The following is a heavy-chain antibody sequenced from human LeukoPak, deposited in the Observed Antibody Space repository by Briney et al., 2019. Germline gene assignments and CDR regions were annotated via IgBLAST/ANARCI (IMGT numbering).Heavy chain of an antibody. J-gene: IGHJ4*02. D-gene: IGHD3-10*01. CDR3: ARDGSPFDH. Sequence: GRSLRLSCAASGFTFSSYGMRWVRQAPGKGLEWVAVISYDGSNKYYADSVKGRFTISRDNAKNSLYLQVNSLRVEDTAVYYCARDGSPFDHWGQGTLVTVSS. CDR2: ISYDGSNK. V-gene: IGHV3-30*03. CDR1: GFTFSSYG.